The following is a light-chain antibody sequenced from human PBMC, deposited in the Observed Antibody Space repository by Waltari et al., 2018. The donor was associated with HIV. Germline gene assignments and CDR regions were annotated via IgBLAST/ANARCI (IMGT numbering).Light chain of an antibody. CDR1: TDSRKF. Sequence: DSQMTLSPSSLSASTGDRVAITCRTSTDSRKFLSWYQQKPGKAPNLLIFGASTLQSGIPSRFSGSGSGTDFTLTISRLQAEDFATYYCQQSCTAPLTFGPGTKVDVK. CDR3: QQSCTAPLT. CDR2: GAS. J-gene: IGKJ1*01. V-gene: IGKV1-39*01.